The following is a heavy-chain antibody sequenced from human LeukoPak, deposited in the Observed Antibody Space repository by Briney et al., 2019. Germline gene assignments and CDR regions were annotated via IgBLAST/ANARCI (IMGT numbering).Heavy chain of an antibody. D-gene: IGHD5-18*01. CDR3: ASKRGYSYGYDY. CDR2: INSGGST. CDR1: GFTVSTNY. V-gene: IGHV3-53*01. Sequence: GSLRLSCAASGFTVSTNYMNWVRQAPGKGLEWVSLINSGGSTYYADSVKGRFSISIDNSKNTLYLQMNSLRAEDTAVYYCASKRGYSYGYDYWGQGTLVTVSS. J-gene: IGHJ4*02.